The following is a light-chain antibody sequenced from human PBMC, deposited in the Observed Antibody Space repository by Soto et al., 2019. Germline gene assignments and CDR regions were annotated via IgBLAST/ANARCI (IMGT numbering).Light chain of an antibody. CDR3: QHYNSYSEA. V-gene: IGKV3-15*01. CDR1: QSVGSK. Sequence: EIVRTQSPDTLSVSPGERATLSCRASQSVGSKLAWYQQKPGQAPRLLIYGASTRATAIQARFSGSGSGTEFTLTIRSLQPDDFATHYCQHYNSYSEAFGQGTKVDIK. CDR2: GAS. J-gene: IGKJ1*01.